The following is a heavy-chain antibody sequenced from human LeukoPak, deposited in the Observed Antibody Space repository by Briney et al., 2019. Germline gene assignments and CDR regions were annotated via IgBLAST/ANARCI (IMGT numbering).Heavy chain of an antibody. D-gene: IGHD4-17*01. CDR1: GGSFSGYY. CDR3: ARGPYGDSAFDI. Sequence: SETLSLTCAVYGGSFSGYYWSWIRQPPVKGLEWIGEINHSGSTNYNPSLKSRVTISVDTSKNQFSLKLSSVTAADTAVYYCARGPYGDSAFDIWGQGTMVTVSS. CDR2: INHSGST. J-gene: IGHJ3*02. V-gene: IGHV4-34*01.